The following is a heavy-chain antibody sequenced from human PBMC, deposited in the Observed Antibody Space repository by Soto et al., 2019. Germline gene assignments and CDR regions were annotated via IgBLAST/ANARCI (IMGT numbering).Heavy chain of an antibody. Sequence: GGSLRLSCAASGFTFSSYAMHWVRQAPGKGLEYVSAISSNGGSTYYANSVKGRFTISRDNSKNTLYLQMGSLRAEDMAVYYCARGESTWPFDYYYHMDVWGKGTKVTVSS. J-gene: IGHJ6*03. CDR1: GFTFSSYA. V-gene: IGHV3-64*01. CDR2: ISSNGGST. CDR3: ARGESTWPFDYYYHMDV.